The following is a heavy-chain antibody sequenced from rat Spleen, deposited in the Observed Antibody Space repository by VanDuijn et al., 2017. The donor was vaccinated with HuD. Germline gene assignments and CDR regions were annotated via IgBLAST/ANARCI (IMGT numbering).Heavy chain of an antibody. CDR2: IWTGGTT. CDR3: TRSYGGYSQHWFVY. Sequence: QVQLKESGPGLVQPSQTLSLTCTVAGFSLHNFAVNWVRQPTGKGLEWMGIIWTGGTTDYNSALKSRLSISRDTSKSQVFLKMNSLQTEDIATYFCTRSYGGYSQHWFVYWGQGTLVTVSS. V-gene: IGHV2-30*01. J-gene: IGHJ3*01. CDR1: GFSLHNFA. D-gene: IGHD1-11*01.